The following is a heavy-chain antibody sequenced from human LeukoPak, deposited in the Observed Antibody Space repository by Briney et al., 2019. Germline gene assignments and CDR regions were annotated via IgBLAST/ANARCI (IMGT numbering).Heavy chain of an antibody. Sequence: GASVKVSCKASGGSFSTYTISWVRQAPGQGLEWMGGIIPMFGATNYAQKFQGRVTITADKSTSTAYMELSSLRSEDTAVYYCAADIRHPAEPNAFDIWGQGTMVTVSS. CDR1: GGSFSTYT. J-gene: IGHJ3*02. CDR2: IIPMFGAT. CDR3: AADIRHPAEPNAFDI. V-gene: IGHV1-69*06. D-gene: IGHD2-15*01.